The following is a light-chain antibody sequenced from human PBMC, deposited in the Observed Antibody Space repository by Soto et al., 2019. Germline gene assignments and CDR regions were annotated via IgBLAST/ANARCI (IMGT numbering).Light chain of an antibody. CDR2: KLT. J-gene: IGKJ5*01. Sequence: GVMPQSPLSLPFTLGQPASISCRSTHSLVYSDRNTYWNRFQQRPGQSPRRLSDKLTDRASGGSDRFNGSGSGTDFALKSSRVEAEDVGVYYCMQGTHWPIPFGQGTRLEIK. CDR3: MQGTHWPIP. CDR1: HSLVYSDRNTY. V-gene: IGKV2-30*01.